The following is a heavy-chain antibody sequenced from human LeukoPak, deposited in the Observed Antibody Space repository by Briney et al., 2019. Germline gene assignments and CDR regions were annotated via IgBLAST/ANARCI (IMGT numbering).Heavy chain of an antibody. CDR2: ITSDNRYI. Sequence: PGGSPRLSCAASGFTFSSYTMNWVRQAPGKGLEWVSSITSDNRYIFYADSVKGRFTISRDNAQNSLYLQMNSLRTEDTAVYFCAKDRLEFYGSARYYFDSWGQGSLVTVSS. D-gene: IGHD3-10*01. J-gene: IGHJ4*02. CDR1: GFTFSSYT. V-gene: IGHV3-21*01. CDR3: AKDRLEFYGSARYYFDS.